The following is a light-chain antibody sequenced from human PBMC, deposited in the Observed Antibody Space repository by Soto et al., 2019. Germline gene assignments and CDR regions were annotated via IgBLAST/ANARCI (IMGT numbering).Light chain of an antibody. V-gene: IGKV1-5*03. CDR3: QQYNSYSLT. J-gene: IGKJ4*01. CDR1: QSISSW. CDR2: RAS. Sequence: DIQMTQSPSTLSASVGDRVTITCRASQSISSWLAWYQQKPGKAPKLLIYRASSLQSGVPSRFSGSGSGTEFPLTISSLQPDDFATYYCQQYNSYSLTFGGGTKVEIK.